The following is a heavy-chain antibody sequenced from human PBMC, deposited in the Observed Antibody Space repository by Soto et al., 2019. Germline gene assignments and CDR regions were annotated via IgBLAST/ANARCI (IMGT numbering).Heavy chain of an antibody. Sequence: QVQLEESGGGLVKPGGSLRLSCAASGFTFSAVYMSWIRQAPNKGLEYISYISSSGTSANYADSVKGRFTISRDNAKNSPYLPMNSLRAEDTAIYYCARDRGAVTGQYFDYWGQGALVTVSS. CDR3: ARDRGAVTGQYFDY. D-gene: IGHD6-19*01. CDR1: GFTFSAVY. J-gene: IGHJ4*02. CDR2: ISSSGTSA. V-gene: IGHV3-11*05.